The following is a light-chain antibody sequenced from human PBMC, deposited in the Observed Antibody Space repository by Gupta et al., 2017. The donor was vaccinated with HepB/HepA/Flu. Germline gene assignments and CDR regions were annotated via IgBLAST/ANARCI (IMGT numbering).Light chain of an antibody. V-gene: IGLV2-23*02. J-gene: IGLJ1*01. CDR3: CSYAGSQTDA. CDR2: EVS. CDR1: SSDVGSYDL. Sequence: QSALTQPASMSGSPGQSIAISCTGISSDVGSYDLVSWYQHHPGKAPKVRIYEVSKRPSGVSNRFSGSKASNTASLTISGLQAEDEADYYCCSYAGSQTDAFGTGTKVTVL.